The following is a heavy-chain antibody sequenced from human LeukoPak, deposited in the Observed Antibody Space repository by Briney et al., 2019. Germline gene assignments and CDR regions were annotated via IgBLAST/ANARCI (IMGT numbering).Heavy chain of an antibody. J-gene: IGHJ4*02. Sequence: SETLSLTCTVSGASITSYYWNWIRQPPGKGLEWIGYIHHSGNANYNPSLNSRVTMSVDTSTNHFSLKLSSVTAADTAVYYCARGRNWGIDYWGQGTLVTVSS. CDR1: GASITSYY. D-gene: IGHD7-27*01. V-gene: IGHV4-59*12. CDR3: ARGRNWGIDY. CDR2: IHHSGNA.